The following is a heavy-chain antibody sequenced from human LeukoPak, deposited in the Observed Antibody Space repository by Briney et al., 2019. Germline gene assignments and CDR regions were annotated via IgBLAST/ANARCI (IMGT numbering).Heavy chain of an antibody. CDR1: GFTFTSSA. J-gene: IGHJ6*02. D-gene: IGHD3-3*01. Sequence: SVKVSCKASGFTFTSSAVQWVRQARGQRLEWIGWIVVGSGNTNYAQKFQERVTITRDMSTSTAYMELSSLRSEDTAVYYCAAPSPLRFLEWSPSPYGMDVWGQGTTVIVSS. V-gene: IGHV1-58*01. CDR3: AAPSPLRFLEWSPSPYGMDV. CDR2: IVVGSGNT.